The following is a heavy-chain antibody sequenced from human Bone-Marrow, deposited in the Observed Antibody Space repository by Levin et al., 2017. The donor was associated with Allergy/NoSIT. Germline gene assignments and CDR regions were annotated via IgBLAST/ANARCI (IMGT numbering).Heavy chain of an antibody. D-gene: IGHD2-15*01. CDR3: ARSTGYCDGGGCYYVNFEH. V-gene: IGHV4-39*02. CDR1: GASITRGSHF. J-gene: IGHJ4*02. Sequence: SETLSLTCTVSGASITRGSHFWGWIRRPPGKGLEWVGSAHHTGDSYTNPSLKSRVTISVDTSNSLFSLNLSSVTAADTAVYYCARSTGYCDGGGCYYVNFEHWGQGMLVSVSS. CDR2: AHHTGDS.